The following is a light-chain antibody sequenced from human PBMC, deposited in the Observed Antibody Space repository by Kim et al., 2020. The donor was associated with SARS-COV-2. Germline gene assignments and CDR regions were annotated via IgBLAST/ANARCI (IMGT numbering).Light chain of an antibody. CDR1: SLRSYY. Sequence: SELTQDPAVSVALGQTVRITCQGDSLRSYYASWYQQKPGQAPVLVIYGKNNRPSGIPDRFSGSSSGNTATLTITGAQAEDEADYYCNSRDSSGNFWVFG. J-gene: IGLJ3*02. CDR2: GKN. CDR3: NSRDSSGNFWV. V-gene: IGLV3-19*01.